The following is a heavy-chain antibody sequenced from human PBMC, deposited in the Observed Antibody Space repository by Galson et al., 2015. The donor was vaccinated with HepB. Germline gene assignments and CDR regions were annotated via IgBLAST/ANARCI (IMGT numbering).Heavy chain of an antibody. CDR3: AKARGYSGYDPHDY. J-gene: IGHJ4*02. CDR2: ISSSAGNT. V-gene: IGHV3-23*01. D-gene: IGHD5-12*01. CDR1: GFTFSSYA. Sequence: SLRLSCAASGFTFSSYAMSWFRRAPGKGLEWVSTISSSAGNTYYADSMKGRCTISRDSSKNSLYLQMNSLRDGDTAVYYCAKARGYSGYDPHDYWGQGILVTVSS.